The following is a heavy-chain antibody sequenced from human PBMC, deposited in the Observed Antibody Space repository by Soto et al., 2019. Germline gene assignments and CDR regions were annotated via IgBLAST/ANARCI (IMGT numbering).Heavy chain of an antibody. D-gene: IGHD5-12*01. Sequence: GGSLRLSYAASGITFSSYWMHWVRQAPGKGLVWVSRVKTDGSTYYADSVKGRFTIFRDNAKNTLYLQMNSLTVEDTAVYYCARGIRGHYAFDVWGQGTMVTVPS. CDR1: GITFSSYW. V-gene: IGHV3-74*01. CDR3: ARGIRGHYAFDV. CDR2: VKTDGST. J-gene: IGHJ3*01.